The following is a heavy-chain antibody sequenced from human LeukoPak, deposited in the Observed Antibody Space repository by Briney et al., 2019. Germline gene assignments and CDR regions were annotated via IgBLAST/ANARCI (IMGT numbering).Heavy chain of an antibody. CDR2: ISSSSSYI. CDR1: GFTFSSYS. D-gene: IGHD3-10*01. J-gene: IGHJ4*02. CDR3: AKEYYGSGSLDY. Sequence: GGSLRLSCAASGFTFSSYSMNWVRQAPGKGLEWVSSISSSSSYIYYADSVKGRFTISRDNAKNSLYLQMNSLRAEDTAVYYCAKEYYGSGSLDYWGQGTLVTVSS. V-gene: IGHV3-21*04.